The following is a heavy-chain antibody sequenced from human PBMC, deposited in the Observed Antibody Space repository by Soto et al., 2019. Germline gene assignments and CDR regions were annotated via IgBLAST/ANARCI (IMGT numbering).Heavy chain of an antibody. Sequence: GGSLRLSCAASGFTFSSYGMHWVRQAPGKGLEWVAVIWYDGSNKYYADSVKGRFTISRDNSKNTLYLQMNSLRAEDTAVYYCARDSPEDTAMVGGVGLYFDYWGQGTLVTVSS. CDR2: IWYDGSNK. V-gene: IGHV3-33*01. CDR3: ARDSPEDTAMVGGVGLYFDY. J-gene: IGHJ4*02. D-gene: IGHD5-18*01. CDR1: GFTFSSYG.